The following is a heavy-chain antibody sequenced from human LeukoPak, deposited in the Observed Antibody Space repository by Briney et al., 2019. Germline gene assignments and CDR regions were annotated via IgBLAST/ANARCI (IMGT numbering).Heavy chain of an antibody. CDR1: GGSISSGGYY. Sequence: SETLSLTCSVSGGSISSGGYYWNWIRQPPGKGLEWIGEINPSGTTNYNPSLKGRVPISLDTSKNPFSMNLSSVTAADTAVYYCARPRKQDYYDMDVWGKGTTVTVSS. CDR2: INPSGTT. V-gene: IGHV4-39*07. CDR3: ARPRKQDYYDMDV. J-gene: IGHJ6*03.